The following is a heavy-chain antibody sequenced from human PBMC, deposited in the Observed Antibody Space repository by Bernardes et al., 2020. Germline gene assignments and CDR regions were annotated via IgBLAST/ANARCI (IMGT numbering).Heavy chain of an antibody. Sequence: SEALSLTCAVSGASINSYYWSWIRQPPGKGLEWIGYIYYTGSTNYNPSLKSRVTISIDTSKNQFSLKLTSVTAADTAVYYCARGPTVTTLFDYWGQGTLVTVSS. CDR1: GASINSYY. CDR3: ARGPTVTTLFDY. D-gene: IGHD4-17*01. J-gene: IGHJ4*02. CDR2: IYYTGST. V-gene: IGHV4-59*01.